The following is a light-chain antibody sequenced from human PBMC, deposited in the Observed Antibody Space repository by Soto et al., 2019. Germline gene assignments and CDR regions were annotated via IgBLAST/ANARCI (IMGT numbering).Light chain of an antibody. V-gene: IGLV2-8*01. CDR1: SSDVGAYNY. CDR2: EVN. Sequence: QSALTQPPSAYGSPGQSVTISCTGTSSDVGAYNYVSWCQHHPGKAPKLIIYEVNKRPAGVPDRFSGSKSGNTASLTVSGLQAEDEADYYCSSYAGSNNFVVYGTGTKVTVL. J-gene: IGLJ1*01. CDR3: SSYAGSNNFVV.